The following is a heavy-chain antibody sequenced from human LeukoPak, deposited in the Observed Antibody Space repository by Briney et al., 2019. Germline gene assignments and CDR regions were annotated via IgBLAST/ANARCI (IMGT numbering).Heavy chain of an antibody. CDR1: GGSFSVYY. CDR2: INHSVST. Sequence: SETLSLTCAVYGGSFSVYYWSWIRQPPGKGLEWIGEINHSVSTNYKPSLKSRVTISVDTCKNQFSLKLSSVTAADTGVYYCARRGYSYGRNDAFDIWGQGTMVTVSS. V-gene: IGHV4-34*01. J-gene: IGHJ3*02. CDR3: ARRGYSYGRNDAFDI. D-gene: IGHD5-18*01.